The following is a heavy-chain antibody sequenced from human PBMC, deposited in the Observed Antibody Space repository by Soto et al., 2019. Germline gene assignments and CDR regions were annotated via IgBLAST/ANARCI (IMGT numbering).Heavy chain of an antibody. Sequence: GGSLRLSCAASGFTFSNAWMNWVRQAPGKGLEWVGRIKSKTDGGTTDYAAPVKGRFTISRDDSKNTLYLQMNSLKTEDTAVYYCTTSDWGLDYGMDVWGQGTTVTVSS. J-gene: IGHJ6*02. CDR2: IKSKTDGGTT. D-gene: IGHD7-27*01. CDR3: TTSDWGLDYGMDV. CDR1: GFTFSNAW. V-gene: IGHV3-15*07.